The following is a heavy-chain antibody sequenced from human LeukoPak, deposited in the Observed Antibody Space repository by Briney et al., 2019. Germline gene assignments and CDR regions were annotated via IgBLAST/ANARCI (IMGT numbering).Heavy chain of an antibody. CDR1: GFTFNSYP. CDR2: ISRNGGST. V-gene: IGHV3-64D*06. J-gene: IGHJ3*02. CDR3: VKESGFMVAPNSAFDI. Sequence: GWSLRLSCSASGFTFNSYPVHWVRQAPGKGLEYVSGISRNGGSTYYADSVKGRFTISRDNSKNTLYLQMSSLRAEDTAVYYCVKESGFMVAPNSAFDIWGQGTMVTVSS. D-gene: IGHD4/OR15-4a*01.